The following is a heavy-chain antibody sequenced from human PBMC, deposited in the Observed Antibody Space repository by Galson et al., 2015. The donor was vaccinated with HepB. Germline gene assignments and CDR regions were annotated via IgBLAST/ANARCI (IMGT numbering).Heavy chain of an antibody. CDR2: IIPSLGIA. D-gene: IGHD6-13*01. CDR1: GGTLTNYV. Sequence: SVKVSCQAPGGTLTNYVIRWVPQAPGQGLESMGRIIPSLGIANHAQRFQGRLRITADKSTSTAYMELSSLRSEDTAVYYCAVEDDSRSWIREWVQGTLVTASS. V-gene: IGHV1-69*04. CDR3: AVEDDSRSWIRE. J-gene: IGHJ1*01.